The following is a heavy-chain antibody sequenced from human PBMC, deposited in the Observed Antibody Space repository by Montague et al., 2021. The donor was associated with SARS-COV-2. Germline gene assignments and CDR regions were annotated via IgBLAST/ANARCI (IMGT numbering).Heavy chain of an antibody. V-gene: IGHV4-39*01. CDR3: ARFPTSYYYDSKAAPATPDAFDI. Sequence: SETLSLTCTVSGGSISSSSYYWGWIRQPPGKGLEWIGSIYYSGSTYYNPSLKSRVTISVDTSKIQFSLKLSSVTAADTAVYYCARFPTSYYYDSKAAPATPDAFDIWGQGAMVTVSS. J-gene: IGHJ3*02. D-gene: IGHD3-22*01. CDR1: GGSISSSSYY. CDR2: IYYSGST.